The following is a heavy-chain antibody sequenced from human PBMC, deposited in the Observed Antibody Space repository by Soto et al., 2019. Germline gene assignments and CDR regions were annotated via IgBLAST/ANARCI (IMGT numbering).Heavy chain of an antibody. Sequence: ASVKVSCKASGYTFTSYGIHWVRQAPGQGLQWMGWISAYNGNTNFPQKLQGRVIMTTDTSTSTAYMELRSLTSDDTAVYYCARGAAHLIGSSSSMEGNWFGPWGRGTLVTVSS. CDR2: ISAYNGNT. D-gene: IGHD6-6*01. CDR3: ARGAAHLIGSSSSMEGNWFGP. J-gene: IGHJ5*02. CDR1: GYTFTSYG. V-gene: IGHV1-18*01.